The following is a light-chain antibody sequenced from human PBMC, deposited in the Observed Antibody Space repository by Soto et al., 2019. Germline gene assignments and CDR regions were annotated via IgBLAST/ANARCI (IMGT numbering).Light chain of an antibody. J-gene: IGLJ1*01. CDR2: DVS. CDR3: CSYAGSYTLV. V-gene: IGLV2-11*01. CDR1: SSDVGGYNF. Sequence: QSVLTQPRSVSGSPGQSVTISCTGTSSDVGGYNFVSWYQQHPGKAPKFMIYDVSKRPSGVPDRFSGPKSGNTASLTISGLQAEDEADYYCCSYAGSYTLVFGTGTKVTV.